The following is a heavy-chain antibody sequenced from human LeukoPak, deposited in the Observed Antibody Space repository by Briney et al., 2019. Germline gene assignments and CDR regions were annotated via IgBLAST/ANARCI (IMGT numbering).Heavy chain of an antibody. J-gene: IGHJ6*04. CDR2: ISGSGGST. D-gene: IGHD3-10*01. CDR3: AKAPPGDYYGSGMVDV. Sequence: PGGSLRLSCAASGFTFSSYAMSWVRQAPGKGLEWVSAISGSGGSTYYADSVKGRFTISRDNSKNTLYLQMNSLRAEDTAVYYCAKAPPGDYYGSGMVDVWGKGTTVTISS. CDR1: GFTFSSYA. V-gene: IGHV3-23*01.